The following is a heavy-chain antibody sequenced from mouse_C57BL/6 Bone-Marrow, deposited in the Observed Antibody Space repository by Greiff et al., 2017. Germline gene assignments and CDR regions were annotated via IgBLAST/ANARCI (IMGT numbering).Heavy chain of an antibody. CDR2: IYPGGGYT. Sequence: QVQLQQSGAELVRPGTSVKMSCKASGYTFTNYWIGWAKQRPGHGLEWIGDIYPGGGYTNYNEKFKGKATLTADKSSSTAYMQFSSLTSEDSAIFYCAKSIYFYGSSFFYYWGQGTTLTHSS. D-gene: IGHD1-1*01. J-gene: IGHJ2*01. V-gene: IGHV1-63*01. CDR3: AKSIYFYGSSFFYY. CDR1: GYTFTNYW.